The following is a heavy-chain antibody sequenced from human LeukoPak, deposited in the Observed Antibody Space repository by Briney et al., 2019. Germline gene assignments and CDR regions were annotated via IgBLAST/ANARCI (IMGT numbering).Heavy chain of an antibody. CDR1: GYSISSDYF. CDR3: ARGILL. V-gene: IGHV4-38-2*01. D-gene: IGHD2-15*01. CDR2: IYHSGST. J-gene: IGHJ4*02. Sequence: SDTLSLTCAVSGYSISSDYFWGWIRQPPGKGLEYIGAIYHSGSTYYNPSLKSRVIISVDTSNNQFSLKLNSVTAAGTAVYYCARGILLWGQGTLVTVSS.